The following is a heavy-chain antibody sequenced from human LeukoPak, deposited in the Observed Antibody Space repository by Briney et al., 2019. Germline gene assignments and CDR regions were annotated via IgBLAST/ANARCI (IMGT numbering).Heavy chain of an antibody. J-gene: IGHJ6*02. V-gene: IGHV3-9*01. CDR3: AKGGGAFYYYGMEV. Sequence: PGGSLTRSYAASAISLDDYGMHWVRQPPGKGLEWVSAIHWNSGRIGYEEFVKGRFTISRENAKKSLYLQMNSLRDEDTALYYCAKGGGAFYYYGMEVWGQGTTVTVFS. CDR1: AISLDDYG. CDR2: IHWNSGRI. D-gene: IGHD3-16*01.